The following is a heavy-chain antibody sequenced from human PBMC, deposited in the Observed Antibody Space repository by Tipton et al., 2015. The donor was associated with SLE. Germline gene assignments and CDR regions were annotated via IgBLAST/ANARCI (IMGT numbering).Heavy chain of an antibody. V-gene: IGHV4-39*01. CDR1: GGSISSSSYY. J-gene: IGHJ3*02. Sequence: TLSLTCTVSGGSISSSSYYWGWIRQPPGKGLEWIGSIYYSGSTYYNPSLKSRVTISADTPKNQFSLKLSSVTAADTAVYYCARGILRVPFDIWGQGTMVTVSS. CDR2: IYYSGST. D-gene: IGHD3-9*01. CDR3: ARGILRVPFDI.